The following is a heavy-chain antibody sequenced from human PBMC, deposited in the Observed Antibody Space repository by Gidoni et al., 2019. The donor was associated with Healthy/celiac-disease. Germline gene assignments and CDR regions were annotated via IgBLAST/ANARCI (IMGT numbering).Heavy chain of an antibody. CDR2: IYPGDSDT. V-gene: IGHV5-51*03. CDR3: ARGVRRYCSGGSCQAFDY. D-gene: IGHD2-15*01. CDR1: GYSFTSYW. Sequence: EVQLVQSGAEVKKQGEALKISCTGSGYSFTSYWIGWVRQMPGKGLEWMGVIYPGDSDTRYSPSFQGQVTISADKSISTAYLQWSSLKASDTAMYYCARGVRRYCSGGSCQAFDYWGQGTLVTVSS. J-gene: IGHJ4*02.